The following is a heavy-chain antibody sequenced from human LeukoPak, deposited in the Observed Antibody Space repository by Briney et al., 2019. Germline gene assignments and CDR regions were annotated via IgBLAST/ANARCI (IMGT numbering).Heavy chain of an antibody. V-gene: IGHV3-15*01. CDR1: GFTFSIAW. D-gene: IGHD3-3*01. CDR3: AAVGEWLSNAFNT. CDR2: IKSRGDGETR. J-gene: IGHJ3*02. Sequence: GGSLRLSCAASGFTFSIAWMSWVRQAPGKGLEWVGRIKSRGDGETRDYATPVKDRFIISRDDSKNTLYLQMDSLRTEDTAIYYCAAVGEWLSNAFNTWGQGTLVTVSA.